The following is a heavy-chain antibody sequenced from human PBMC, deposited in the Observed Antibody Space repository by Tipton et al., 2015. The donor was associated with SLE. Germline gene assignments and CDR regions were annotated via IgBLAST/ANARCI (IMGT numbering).Heavy chain of an antibody. CDR3: ARIRSSTSPNPFDY. Sequence: SLRLSCAASGFTFSSYAMSWVRQAPGKGLEWVAVISYDGSNKYYADSVKGRFTISRDNSKNTLYLQMNSLRAEDTAVYYCARIRSSTSPNPFDYWGQGTLVTVSS. J-gene: IGHJ4*02. CDR1: GFTFSSYA. CDR2: ISYDGSNK. V-gene: IGHV3-30-3*01. D-gene: IGHD2-2*01.